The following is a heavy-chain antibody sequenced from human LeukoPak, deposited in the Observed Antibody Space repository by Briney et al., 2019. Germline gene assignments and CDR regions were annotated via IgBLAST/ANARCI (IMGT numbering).Heavy chain of an antibody. CDR1: GFTFSSYS. Sequence: GGSLRLSCGASGFTFSSYSMNWVRQAPGKGLEWVSSISSFSSYIYYADSVKGRFTISRDNPKNSLYLQMNSLRAEDTAVYYCARERTKGGSDAFDIWGQGTMVTVSS. J-gene: IGHJ3*02. D-gene: IGHD1-1*01. CDR3: ARERTKGGSDAFDI. V-gene: IGHV3-21*01. CDR2: ISSFSSYI.